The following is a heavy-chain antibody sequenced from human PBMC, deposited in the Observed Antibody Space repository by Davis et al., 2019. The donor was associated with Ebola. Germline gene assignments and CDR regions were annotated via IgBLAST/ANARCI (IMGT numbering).Heavy chain of an antibody. V-gene: IGHV1-2*04. J-gene: IGHJ6*02. CDR1: GYTFTGYY. D-gene: IGHD3-10*01. Sequence: ASVKVSCTASGYTFTGYYMHWVRQAPGKGLEWMGWINPNSCGTNYAQKFQGWVTMTRDTSLSTAYMELSRLRSDDTAVYYCARDPHYYGSRRNYYGMDVWGQGTTVTVSS. CDR2: INPNSCGT. CDR3: ARDPHYYGSRRNYYGMDV.